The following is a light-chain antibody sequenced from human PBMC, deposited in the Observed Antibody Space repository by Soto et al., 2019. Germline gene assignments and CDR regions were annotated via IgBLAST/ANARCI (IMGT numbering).Light chain of an antibody. V-gene: IGKV1-5*03. J-gene: IGKJ1*01. CDR3: QHYESYSEA. Sequence: DIQMTQSPSTLSGSVGDRVTITCRASQTISSWLAWYQQKPGKAPKPLIYKASTVEGGVPSRFSGSGSGTEFTLASSSLQPDDFASYYCQHYESYSEAFGQGTKVEL. CDR2: KAS. CDR1: QTISSW.